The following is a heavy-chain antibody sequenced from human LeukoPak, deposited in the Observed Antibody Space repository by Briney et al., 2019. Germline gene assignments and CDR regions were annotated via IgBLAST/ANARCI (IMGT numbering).Heavy chain of an antibody. V-gene: IGHV1-18*01. J-gene: IGHJ4*02. Sequence: GASVKVSCKASGYTFTSYGISWVRQAPGQGLEWMGWISAYNGNTNYAQKLQGRVTMTTDTSTSTAYMELRSLRSDDTAVYYCARDDQWGDSSGYSYDYWGQGTLVTVSS. CDR1: GYTFTSYG. D-gene: IGHD3-22*01. CDR2: ISAYNGNT. CDR3: ARDDQWGDSSGYSYDY.